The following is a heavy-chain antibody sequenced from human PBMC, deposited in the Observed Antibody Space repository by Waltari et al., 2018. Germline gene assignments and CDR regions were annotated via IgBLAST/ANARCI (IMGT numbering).Heavy chain of an antibody. CDR1: GYSISSGYY. CDR3: ARHSGRDGYNWDGY. Sequence: QVQLQESGPGLVKPSETLSLTCAVSGYSISSGYYWGWIRQPPGKGLAWIGSIYHSGSTYYNPSLKSRVTISVDTSKNQFSLKLSSVTAADTAVYYCARHSGRDGYNWDGYWGQGTLVTVSS. J-gene: IGHJ4*02. D-gene: IGHD5-12*01. CDR2: IYHSGST. V-gene: IGHV4-38-2*01.